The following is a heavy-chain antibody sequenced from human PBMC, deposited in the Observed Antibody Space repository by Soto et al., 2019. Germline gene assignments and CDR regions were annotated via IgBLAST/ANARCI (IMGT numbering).Heavy chain of an antibody. Sequence: QVQLQESGPGLVKPSETLSLTCTVSGGSISSYYWSWIRQPPGKGLEWIGYIYYSGSTNYNPSLKSRVTISVDTSKNQFSLKLSSVTAADTAVYYCARDAGIAAAVVWGQGTLVTVSS. CDR3: ARDAGIAAAVV. D-gene: IGHD6-13*01. J-gene: IGHJ4*02. CDR2: IYYSGST. CDR1: GGSISSYY. V-gene: IGHV4-59*01.